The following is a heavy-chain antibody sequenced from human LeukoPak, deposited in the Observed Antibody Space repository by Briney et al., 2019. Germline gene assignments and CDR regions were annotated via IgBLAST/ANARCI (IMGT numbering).Heavy chain of an antibody. D-gene: IGHD6-19*01. CDR3: ASVCSGWYREYYFDY. V-gene: IGHV4-30-4*01. CDR2: IYYSGST. Sequence: SETLSLTCTVSGGSISSGDYYWSWIRQPPGKGLEWIGYIYYSGSTYYNPSLKSRVTISVDTSKNQFSLKLSSVTAADTAVYYCASVCSGWYREYYFDYWGQGTLVTVSS. CDR1: GGSISSGDYY. J-gene: IGHJ4*02.